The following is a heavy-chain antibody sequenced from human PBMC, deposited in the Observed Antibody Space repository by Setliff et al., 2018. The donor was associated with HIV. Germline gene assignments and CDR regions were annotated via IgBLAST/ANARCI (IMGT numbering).Heavy chain of an antibody. J-gene: IGHJ5*02. CDR2: IKQDGSEK. Sequence: GGSLRLSCAASGFSFSSYWMTWVRQAQGKGLEWVANIKQDGSEKYYVDSVKGRFTISRDNAKKSLYLQMNSLRAEDTAVYYCARTQCYYDSSGLFGWFDPWGQGTLVTVSS. V-gene: IGHV3-7*01. CDR3: ARTQCYYDSSGLFGWFDP. D-gene: IGHD3-22*01. CDR1: GFSFSSYW.